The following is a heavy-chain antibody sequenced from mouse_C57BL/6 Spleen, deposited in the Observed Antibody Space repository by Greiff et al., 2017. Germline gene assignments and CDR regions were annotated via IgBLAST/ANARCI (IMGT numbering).Heavy chain of an antibody. Sequence: VKLQQSGPELVKPGASVKLSCKASGYTFTSYAINWVTQRPGQGLEWIGWIYPRDGSTKYNEKFKGKATLTVDTSSSTAYMELHSLTYEDSAVYFCARRYYGSSYWYFDVWGTGTTVTVSS. D-gene: IGHD1-1*01. J-gene: IGHJ1*03. V-gene: IGHV1-85*01. CDR1: GYTFTSYA. CDR3: ARRYYGSSYWYFDV. CDR2: IYPRDGST.